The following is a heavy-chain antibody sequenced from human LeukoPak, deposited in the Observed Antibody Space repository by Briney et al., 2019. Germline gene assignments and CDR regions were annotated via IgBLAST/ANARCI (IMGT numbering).Heavy chain of an antibody. V-gene: IGHV3-21*04. D-gene: IGHD6-19*01. CDR2: ISTSSSYI. J-gene: IGHJ4*02. CDR3: ARQWLVNG. CDR1: GFTLSRYS. Sequence: PGGSLRLSCAASGFTLSRYSMNWVRQAPGKGLEWVSSISTSSSYIYYADSVKGRFTISRDNSKNTLYLQMNSLRAEDTAVYYCARQWLVNGWGQGTLVTVSS.